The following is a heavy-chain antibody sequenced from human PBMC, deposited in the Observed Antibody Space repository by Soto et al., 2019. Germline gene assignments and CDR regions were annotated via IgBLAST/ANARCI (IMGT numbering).Heavy chain of an antibody. D-gene: IGHD3-3*01. CDR1: GFTFSSYA. J-gene: IGHJ6*02. CDR2: ISYDGSNK. CDR3: ARGIGQYDFWSGYAPGMDV. Sequence: QVQLVESGGGVVQPGRSLRLSCAASGFTFSSYAMHWVRQAPGKGLEWVAVISYDGSNKYYADSVKGRFTISRDNSKNTLYLQMNSLRAEDTAVYYCARGIGQYDFWSGYAPGMDVWDQGTTVTVSS. V-gene: IGHV3-30-3*01.